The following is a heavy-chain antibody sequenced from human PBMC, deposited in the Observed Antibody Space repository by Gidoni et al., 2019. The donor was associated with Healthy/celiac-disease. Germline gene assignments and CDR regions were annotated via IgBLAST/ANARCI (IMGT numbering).Heavy chain of an antibody. D-gene: IGHD6-13*01. J-gene: IGHJ4*02. Sequence: EVQLLESGGGLVQPGGSLRLSCAASGCTFSSYAMRWVRQAPGKGLEWVSAISGSGGSTYYADSVKGRFTISRDNSKNTLYLQMNSLRAEDTAVYYCAKGYSSSWYDYYFDYWGQGTLVTVSS. CDR1: GCTFSSYA. V-gene: IGHV3-23*01. CDR2: ISGSGGST. CDR3: AKGYSSSWYDYYFDY.